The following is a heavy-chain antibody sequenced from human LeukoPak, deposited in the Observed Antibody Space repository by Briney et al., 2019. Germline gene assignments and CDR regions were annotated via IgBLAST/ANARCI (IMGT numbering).Heavy chain of an antibody. J-gene: IGHJ6*02. V-gene: IGHV3-48*01. D-gene: IGHD2-15*01. Sequence: GGSLRLSCAASGFTFSSYSMNWVRQAPGKGLEWVSYISSRSSTIYYADSVKGRFTISRDNAKNSLYLQMNSLRAEDTAVYYCARDCSGGSCYSGWGYYYGMDVWGQGTTVTLSS. CDR3: ARDCSGGSCYSGWGYYYGMDV. CDR1: GFTFSSYS. CDR2: ISSRSSTI.